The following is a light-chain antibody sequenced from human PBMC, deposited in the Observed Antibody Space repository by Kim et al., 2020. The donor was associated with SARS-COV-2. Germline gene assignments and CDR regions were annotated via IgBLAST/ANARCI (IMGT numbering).Light chain of an antibody. V-gene: IGKV3-11*01. Sequence: EIVLTQSPATLSLSPGERATLSCRASQSVNYYLAWYQQKPGQAPRLLIYDASSRATGIPARFSGSGSGTDFTLTISSLQPEDFALYYCQQRSNWPLTFGGGTKVDIK. J-gene: IGKJ4*01. CDR1: QSVNYY. CDR2: DAS. CDR3: QQRSNWPLT.